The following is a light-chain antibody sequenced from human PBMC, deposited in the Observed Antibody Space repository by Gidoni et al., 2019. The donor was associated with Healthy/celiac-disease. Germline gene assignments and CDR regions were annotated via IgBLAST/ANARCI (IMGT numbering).Light chain of an antibody. CDR1: QSVSRH. Sequence: EIVMTQSPATRSVSPGERATLSCRASQSVSRHLAWYQQQPGQAPRLLIYGASTRATGIPARFSGSGSGTEFTLTISSRQSEDFAVYYCQQYNNWPPWTFXXXTKVEIK. J-gene: IGKJ1*01. CDR2: GAS. V-gene: IGKV3-15*01. CDR3: QQYNNWPPWT.